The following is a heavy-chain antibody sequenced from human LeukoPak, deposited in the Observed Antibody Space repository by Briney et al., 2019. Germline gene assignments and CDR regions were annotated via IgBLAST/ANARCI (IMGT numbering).Heavy chain of an antibody. CDR2: TIPIFGTA. Sequence: SVKVSCKASGGTFSSYAISWVRQAPGQGLEWMGGTIPIFGTANYAQKFQGRVTITADESTSTAYMELSSLRSEDTAVYYCARWDPANEASPAEYFQHWGQGTLVTVSS. D-gene: IGHD1-26*01. CDR1: GGTFSSYA. V-gene: IGHV1-69*13. J-gene: IGHJ1*01. CDR3: ARWDPANEASPAEYFQH.